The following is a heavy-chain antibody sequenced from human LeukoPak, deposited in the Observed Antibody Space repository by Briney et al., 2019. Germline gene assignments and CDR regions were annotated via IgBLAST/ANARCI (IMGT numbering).Heavy chain of an antibody. D-gene: IGHD2-15*01. CDR3: ARENWYLDN. V-gene: IGHV3-74*01. Sequence: GGSLRLSCAASGFTFRTYWMHWVRQAPGKGLVWVSRMNTDGRNIVYADSVKGRFTISRDNAKNTLYLQMNSLRAEDTAVYYCARENWYLDNWGQGTLVTVSS. CDR1: GFTFRTYW. J-gene: IGHJ4*02. CDR2: MNTDGRNI.